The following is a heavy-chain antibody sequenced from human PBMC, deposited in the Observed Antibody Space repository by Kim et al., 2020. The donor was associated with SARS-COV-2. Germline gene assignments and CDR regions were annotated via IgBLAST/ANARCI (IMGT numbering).Heavy chain of an antibody. Sequence: DSVKGRFTISRDNSKNTLYLQMNSLRAEDTAVYYCAKVYTAMVTYGAFDIWGQGTMVTVSS. CDR3: AKVYTAMVTYGAFDI. V-gene: IGHV3-30*02. J-gene: IGHJ3*02. D-gene: IGHD5-18*01.